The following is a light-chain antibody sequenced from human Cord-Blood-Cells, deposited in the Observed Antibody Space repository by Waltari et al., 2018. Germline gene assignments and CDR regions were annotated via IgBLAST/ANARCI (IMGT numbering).Light chain of an antibody. V-gene: IGKV1-39*01. CDR1: QRISSY. J-gene: IGKJ2*01. CDR2: AAS. Sequence: IQMTQSPCSLSASVGDRVTITCRASQRISSYLNWYQHKPGKAPKILIYAASSLQSGVPSRFSGSGSGTVFTLTISSLQPEDFATYYCQQSYSTPYTFGRGTKLEIK. CDR3: QQSYSTPYT.